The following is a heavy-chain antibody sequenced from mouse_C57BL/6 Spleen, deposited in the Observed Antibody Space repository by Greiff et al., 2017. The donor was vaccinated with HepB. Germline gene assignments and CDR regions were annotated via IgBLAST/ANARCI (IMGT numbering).Heavy chain of an antibody. V-gene: IGHV1-4*01. J-gene: IGHJ2*01. D-gene: IGHD1-1*01. CDR2: INPSSGYT. Sequence: VQLQQSGAELARPGASVKMSCKASGYTFTSYTMHWVKQRPGQGLEWIGYINPSSGYTKYNQKFKDKATLTADKSSSTAYMQLSSLTSEDSAVYYCARWAPITTVVANDYWGQGTTLTVSS. CDR1: GYTFTSYT. CDR3: ARWAPITTVVANDY.